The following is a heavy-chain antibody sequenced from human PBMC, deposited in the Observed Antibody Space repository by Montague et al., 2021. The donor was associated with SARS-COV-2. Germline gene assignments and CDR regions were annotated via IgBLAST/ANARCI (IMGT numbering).Heavy chain of an antibody. D-gene: IGHD2-21*02. J-gene: IGHJ6*02. CDR3: ASLIVVVTAPNYYGMDV. Sequence: SETLSLTCSVSGGSISSTSYYWGWIRQPPEKVLEWIGSIYYSGSNYYNPFLRSRVTISVDTSKNQFSLQMSSVTAADTVVYYCASLIVVVTAPNYYGMDVWGQGTTVTVSS. CDR1: GGSISSTSYY. V-gene: IGHV4-39*01. CDR2: IYYSGSN.